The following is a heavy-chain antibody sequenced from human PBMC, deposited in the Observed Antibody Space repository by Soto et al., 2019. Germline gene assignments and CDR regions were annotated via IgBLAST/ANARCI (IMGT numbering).Heavy chain of an antibody. CDR2: INHSGST. D-gene: IGHD6-13*01. J-gene: IGHJ4*02. V-gene: IGHV4-34*01. CDR1: GGSFGGYD. CDR3: TRHEGGAAADRPLDY. Sequence: PSETLSLTCAVYGGSFGGYDGSWIRQPPGKGLEWIGEINHSGSTHYNPSLKSRVTMSVDTSTNQFSLKLNSVTAADTAVYYCTRHEGGAAADRPLDYWGQGTLVTVSS.